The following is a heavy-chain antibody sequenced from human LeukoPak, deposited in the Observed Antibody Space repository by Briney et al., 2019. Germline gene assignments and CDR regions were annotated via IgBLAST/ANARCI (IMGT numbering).Heavy chain of an antibody. J-gene: IGHJ6*03. Sequence: SETLSLTCAVNGGSFSGYYWSWIRQPPGKGLEWIGEINHSGSTNYNPSLKSRVTISVDTSKNQFSLKLSSVTAADTAVYYCARGGVVRNVYYYMDVWGKGTTVTVSS. D-gene: IGHD3-3*01. CDR3: ARGGVVRNVYYYMDV. CDR2: INHSGST. CDR1: GGSFSGYY. V-gene: IGHV4-34*01.